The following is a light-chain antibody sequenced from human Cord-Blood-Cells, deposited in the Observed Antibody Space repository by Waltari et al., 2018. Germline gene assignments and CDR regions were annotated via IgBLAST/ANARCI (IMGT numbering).Light chain of an antibody. CDR1: SSDVGSYNL. J-gene: IGLJ3*02. CDR3: CSYAGSSTWV. V-gene: IGLV2-23*01. CDR2: EGS. Sequence: QSALPQPASVSGSPGQSITISCPGTSSDVGSYNLVPWYQQHPGKAPKLMIDEGSKRPAVVTNRFSGSKSGNTASLTISGLQAEDEADYYCCSYAGSSTWVFGGGTKLTVL.